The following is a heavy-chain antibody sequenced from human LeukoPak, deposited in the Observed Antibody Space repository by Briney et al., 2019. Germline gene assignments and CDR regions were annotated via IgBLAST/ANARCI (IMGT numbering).Heavy chain of an antibody. CDR2: IYPGAFDT. CDR3: ARANMVRGVITNDY. J-gene: IGHJ4*02. Sequence: GESLKISCMASGYSFTSYSSAWVRRMPGKGRAWMGVIYPGAFDTSCRTPFQGQVTISAYMSIRTAYLQWSSLNASYTAMYYRARANMVRGVITNDYWGQGTLVTVSS. D-gene: IGHD3-10*01. V-gene: IGHV5-51*01. CDR1: GYSFTSYS.